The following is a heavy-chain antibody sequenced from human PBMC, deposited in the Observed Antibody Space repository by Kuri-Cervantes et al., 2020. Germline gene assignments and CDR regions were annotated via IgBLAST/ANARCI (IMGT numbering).Heavy chain of an antibody. CDR3: ARWPIVVVGAGTPEAFDI. J-gene: IGHJ3*02. CDR1: GGSISSSSYY. V-gene: IGHV4-39*07. D-gene: IGHD2-15*01. Sequence: SETLSLTCTVSGGSISSSSYYWGWIRQPPGKGLEWIGSIYYSGTTYYNPSLESRVTISVDTSKNQFSLKLSSVTAADTAVYYCARWPIVVVGAGTPEAFDIWGQGTMVTVSS. CDR2: IYYSGTT.